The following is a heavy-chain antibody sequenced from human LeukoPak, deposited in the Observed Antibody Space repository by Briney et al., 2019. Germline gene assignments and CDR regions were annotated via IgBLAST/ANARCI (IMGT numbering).Heavy chain of an antibody. D-gene: IGHD3-22*01. J-gene: IGHJ4*02. Sequence: ASVKVSRKASGYTFISYSMNWVRQAPGQGLEWMGWINTNTGNPTYAQGFTGRFVFSLDTSVSTTYLQINSLKAEDSAVYYCARVNDLYYESSGYYYEDYWGQGTLVTVSS. CDR1: GYTFISYS. V-gene: IGHV7-4-1*02. CDR3: ARVNDLYYESSGYYYEDY. CDR2: INTNTGNP.